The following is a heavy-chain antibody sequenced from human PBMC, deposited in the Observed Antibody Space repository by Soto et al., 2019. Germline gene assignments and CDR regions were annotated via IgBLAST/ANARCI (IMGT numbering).Heavy chain of an antibody. J-gene: IGHJ4*02. Sequence: SETLSLTCAVYGGSFSGYYWSWIRQPPGKGLERIGEINHSGSTNYNPSLKSRVTISVDTSKNQFSLKLSSVTAAGTAVYYCARGLRRGYSYGYGYWXQGTLVTVSS. V-gene: IGHV4-34*01. D-gene: IGHD5-18*01. CDR3: ARGLRRGYSYGYGY. CDR1: GGSFSGYY. CDR2: INHSGST.